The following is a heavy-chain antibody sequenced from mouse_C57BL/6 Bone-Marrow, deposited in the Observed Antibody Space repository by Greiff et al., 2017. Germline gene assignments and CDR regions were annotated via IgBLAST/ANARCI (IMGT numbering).Heavy chain of an antibody. V-gene: IGHV14-4*01. Sequence: EVQLQQSGAELVRPGASVTLSCTASGFNITDDYMHWVKQRPEQGLEWIGWIDPENGDTEYASKFQGKATITADTSSNTAYLQLSSLTSEDTAVYYCTSYYYGSSYFDYWGQGTTLTVSS. J-gene: IGHJ2*01. CDR2: IDPENGDT. D-gene: IGHD1-1*01. CDR3: TSYYYGSSYFDY. CDR1: GFNITDDY.